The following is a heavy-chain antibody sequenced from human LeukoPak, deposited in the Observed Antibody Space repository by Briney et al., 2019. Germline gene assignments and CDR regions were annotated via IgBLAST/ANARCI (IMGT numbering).Heavy chain of an antibody. Sequence: SETLSLTCAVSGYSISSASYWGWIRQPPGKGLERIGNIYHGGSPYYNPSLKSRVTISVDTYKNQFSLKLSSVTAANTAVYYCARDRSGSSGWYAHFDYWGQGTLVTVSS. V-gene: IGHV4-38-2*01. CDR2: IYHGGSP. CDR1: GYSISSASY. J-gene: IGHJ4*02. CDR3: ARDRSGSSGWYAHFDY. D-gene: IGHD6-19*01.